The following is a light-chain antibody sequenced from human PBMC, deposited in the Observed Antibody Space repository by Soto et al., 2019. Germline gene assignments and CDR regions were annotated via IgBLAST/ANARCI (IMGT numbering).Light chain of an antibody. V-gene: IGKV3-15*01. Sequence: EIVMTQSPATLSVSPGERATLSCRASQSVSGNLAWYQQKPGQAPRLLIYGASTRATDIPATFSGSGSGTEFTLTISSLQPEDFGVYYCQQYNDWPLTFGGGTKVEIK. CDR1: QSVSGN. J-gene: IGKJ4*01. CDR3: QQYNDWPLT. CDR2: GAS.